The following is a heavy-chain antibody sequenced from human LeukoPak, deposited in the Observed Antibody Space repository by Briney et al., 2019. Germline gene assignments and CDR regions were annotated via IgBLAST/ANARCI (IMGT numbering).Heavy chain of an antibody. CDR2: INHSGST. Sequence: SETLSLTCAVYGGSFSGYYWSWIRQPPGKGLEWIGVINHSGSTNYNPSLKSRVTISVDTSKNQFSLKLSSVTAADTAVYYCARGPQGDSSSRYFPLLYNWFDPWGQGTLVTVSS. CDR1: GGSFSGYY. D-gene: IGHD6-13*01. V-gene: IGHV4-34*01. CDR3: ARGPQGDSSSRYFPLLYNWFDP. J-gene: IGHJ5*02.